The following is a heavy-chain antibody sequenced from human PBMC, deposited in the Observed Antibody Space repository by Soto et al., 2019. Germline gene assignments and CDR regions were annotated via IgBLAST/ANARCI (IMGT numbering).Heavy chain of an antibody. CDR2: ISGKNGNT. J-gene: IGHJ4*02. CDR1: GYSFSDCG. CDR3: ARSDYYEATGKFEN. Sequence: QVHLVRSGGELQKPGASVKVSCKASGYSFSDCGITWVRQAPGQGLEWMGWISGKNGNTNYAQKVQGNVTLTADTSKSTAYMEIRALTSDDTGIYYCARSDYYEATGKFENWGQRTPVTVSS. D-gene: IGHD4-17*01. V-gene: IGHV1-18*04.